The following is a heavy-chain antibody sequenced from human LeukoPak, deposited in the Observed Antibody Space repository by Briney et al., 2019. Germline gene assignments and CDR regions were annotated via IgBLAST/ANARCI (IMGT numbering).Heavy chain of an antibody. CDR1: GFTFSSYA. V-gene: IGHV3-30*04. D-gene: IGHD3-22*01. J-gene: IGHJ4*02. Sequence: GGSLRLSCAASGFTFSSYAMHWVRQAPGKGLEWVAVISYDGSNKYYADSVKGRFTISRDNAKNSLNLQMNSLRAEDTAVYYCANSYGDYYDNSGYYYPRDWGQGTLVTVSS. CDR3: ANSYGDYYDNSGYYYPRD. CDR2: ISYDGSNK.